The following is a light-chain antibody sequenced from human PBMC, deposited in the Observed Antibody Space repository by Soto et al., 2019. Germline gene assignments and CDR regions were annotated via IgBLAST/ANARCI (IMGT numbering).Light chain of an antibody. CDR1: QSVTTY. J-gene: IGKJ1*01. V-gene: IGKV3-11*01. CDR3: RQRSSSWT. Sequence: EIVLTQSPATLSLSPGEKATLSCRTSQSVTTYLAWYQQKPGQSPRLLIYDASNRATGIPAMFSGSGSGTDFTLTINTLEPEDFAVYYCRQRSSSWTFGQGTKVEIK. CDR2: DAS.